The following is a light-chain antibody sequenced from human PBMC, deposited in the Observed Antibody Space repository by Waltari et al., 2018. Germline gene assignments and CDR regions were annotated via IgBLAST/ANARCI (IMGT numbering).Light chain of an antibody. CDR1: SSDVGGYNS. J-gene: IGLJ3*02. Sequence: QSALTQPASVSGSPGQSITISCTGTSSDVGGYNSVSWYHHHPGKAPKLMIYDVTKRPSGVSDRVSCSKSGNTASLTISGLQAEDEADYYCNSYTSSSTLWVFGGGTKLTVL. V-gene: IGLV2-14*03. CDR2: DVT. CDR3: NSYTSSSTLWV.